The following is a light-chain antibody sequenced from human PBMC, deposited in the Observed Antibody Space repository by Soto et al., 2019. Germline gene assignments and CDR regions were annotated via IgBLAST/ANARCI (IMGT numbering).Light chain of an antibody. Sequence: DIQMTQSPSSLSASVGDRVTITCRASQGIRNYLAWYQQKPGKVPKLLIYAASTLQSGVPSRFSGSGSGTDFTLTISSLQPEDVATYYCQKYKSVPFTFGPGTKVDIK. CDR1: QGIRNY. J-gene: IGKJ3*01. CDR3: QKYKSVPFT. CDR2: AAS. V-gene: IGKV1-27*01.